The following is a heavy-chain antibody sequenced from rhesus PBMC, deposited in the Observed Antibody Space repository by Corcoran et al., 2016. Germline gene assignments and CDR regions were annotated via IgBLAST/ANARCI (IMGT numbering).Heavy chain of an antibody. CDR3: ARQGFMGAFDF. Sequence: QVPLQESGPGLVKPSETLSLPCAASGGSIRARYHWIWLLPPPGKGLEWIGYIYCSGGSTYYNPALKSRVTISTDTSKNQFSLKLSSVTAADTAVYYCARQGFMGAFDFWGQGLRVTVSS. V-gene: IGHV4S7*01. CDR1: GGSIRARYH. J-gene: IGHJ3*01. CDR2: IYCSGGST.